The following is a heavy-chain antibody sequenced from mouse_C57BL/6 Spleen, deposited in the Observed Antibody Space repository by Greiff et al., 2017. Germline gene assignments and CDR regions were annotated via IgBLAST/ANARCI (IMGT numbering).Heavy chain of an antibody. CDR3: AIEEDYGSRFDY. Sequence: QVQLQQPGAELVKPGASVKVSCKASGYTFTSYWMHWVKQRPGQGLEWIGRIHPSDSDTNYNQKFKGKATLTVDKSSSTAYMQLSSLTSEISAVYYCAIEEDYGSRFDYWGQGTTLTVSS. J-gene: IGHJ2*01. CDR2: IHPSDSDT. V-gene: IGHV1-74*01. D-gene: IGHD1-1*01. CDR1: GYTFTSYW.